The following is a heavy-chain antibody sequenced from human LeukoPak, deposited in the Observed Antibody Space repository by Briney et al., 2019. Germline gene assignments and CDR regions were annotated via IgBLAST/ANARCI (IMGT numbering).Heavy chain of an antibody. CDR1: GFTFSSYS. J-gene: IGHJ4*02. CDR3: ARVGAGVR. CDR2: ISTSSSYI. Sequence: GGSLRLSCAASGFTFSSYSMNWVRQAPGKGLEWVSSISTSSSYIDYADSVKGRFTISRDNAKNSLYLQMNSLRAEDTAVYYCARVGAGVRWGQGTLVTVSS. V-gene: IGHV3-21*01. D-gene: IGHD1-26*01.